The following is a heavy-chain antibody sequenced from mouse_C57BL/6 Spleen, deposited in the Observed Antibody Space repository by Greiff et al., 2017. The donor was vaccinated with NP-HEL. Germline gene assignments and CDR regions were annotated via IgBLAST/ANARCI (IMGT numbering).Heavy chain of an antibody. CDR3: ARRIYYYGSSYVYYAMDY. CDR1: GFTFSSYG. D-gene: IGHD1-1*01. CDR2: ISSGGSYT. V-gene: IGHV5-6*02. Sequence: EVKLVESGGDLVKPGGSLKLSCAASGFTFSSYGMSWVRQTPDKRLEWVATISSGGSYTYYPDSVKGRFTISRDNAKNTLYLQMSSLKSEDTAMYYCARRIYYYGSSYVYYAMDYWGQGTSVTVSS. J-gene: IGHJ4*01.